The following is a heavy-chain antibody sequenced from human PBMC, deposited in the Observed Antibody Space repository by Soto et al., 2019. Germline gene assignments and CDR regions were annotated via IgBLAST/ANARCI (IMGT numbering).Heavy chain of an antibody. J-gene: IGHJ4*02. V-gene: IGHV3-30-3*01. CDR3: ARDAKGYSGSYYVH. Sequence: QVQLVESGGGVVQPGRSLRLSCAASGFTFSSYAMHWVRQAPGKGLEWVAVISYDGSNKYYADSVKGRFTISRDNSKNTLYLQMNSLRAEYTAVYYCARDAKGYSGSYYVHWGQGTLVTVSS. D-gene: IGHD1-26*01. CDR1: GFTFSSYA. CDR2: ISYDGSNK.